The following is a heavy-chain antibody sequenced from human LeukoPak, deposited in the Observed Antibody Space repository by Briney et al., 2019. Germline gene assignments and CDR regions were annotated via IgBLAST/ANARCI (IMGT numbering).Heavy chain of an antibody. CDR2: ISAYNGNT. CDR1: GYTFTSYG. CDR3: ARDQNYYGSGSYHLWDY. D-gene: IGHD3-10*01. J-gene: IGHJ4*02. Sequence: ASVKVSCKASGYTFTSYGISWVRQAPGQGLEWMGWISAYNGNTNYAQKLQGRVTVTTDTSTSTAYMELRSLRSDDTAVYYCARDQNYYGSGSYHLWDYWGQGTLVTVSS. V-gene: IGHV1-18*01.